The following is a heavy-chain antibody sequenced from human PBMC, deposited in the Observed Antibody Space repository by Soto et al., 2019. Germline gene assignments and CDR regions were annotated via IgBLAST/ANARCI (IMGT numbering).Heavy chain of an antibody. CDR1: GFTFSSYA. V-gene: IGHV3-23*01. J-gene: IGHJ4*02. CDR3: AKDRFLRFMDY. D-gene: IGHD3-3*01. Sequence: GGSLRLSCAASGFTFSSYAMTWVRQAPGKGLEWVSAISGSGGSIYYADSVKGRFTISRDNSKNTLYLHMNSLRAEDTAVYYCAKDRFLRFMDYWGQGTLVTVSS. CDR2: ISGSGGSI.